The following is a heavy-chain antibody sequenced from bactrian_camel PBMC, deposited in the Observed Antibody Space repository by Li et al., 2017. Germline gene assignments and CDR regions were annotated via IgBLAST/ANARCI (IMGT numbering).Heavy chain of an antibody. D-gene: IGHD3*01. CDR3: AAVTGCSLTPWLRDPGNKSGPMN. V-gene: IGHV3S63*01. CDR1: GKTNVLNC. J-gene: IGHJ4*01. CDR2: ITRIHGGT. Sequence: HVQLVESGGGLVQAGGSLNLSFAATGKTNVLNCMGWFRQAPGKEREGVAVITRIHGGTEYADSVKGRFIISRDSSKMTWSLQMNNLKPEDTAMYYCAAVTGCSLTPWLRDPGNKSGPMNWGQGTQVTVS.